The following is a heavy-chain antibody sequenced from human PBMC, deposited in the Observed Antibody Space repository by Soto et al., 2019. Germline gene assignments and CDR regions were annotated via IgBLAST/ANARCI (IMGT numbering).Heavy chain of an antibody. CDR3: ARAGGIAAAGTERAFDY. Sequence: GGSLRLSCAASGFTVSSNYMSWVRQAPGKGLEWVSVIYSGGSTYYADSEKGRFAISRDNSKNTLYLQMNSLRAEDTAVYYCARAGGIAAAGTERAFDYWGQGTLVTVSS. CDR1: GFTVSSNY. D-gene: IGHD6-13*01. J-gene: IGHJ4*02. V-gene: IGHV3-53*01. CDR2: IYSGGST.